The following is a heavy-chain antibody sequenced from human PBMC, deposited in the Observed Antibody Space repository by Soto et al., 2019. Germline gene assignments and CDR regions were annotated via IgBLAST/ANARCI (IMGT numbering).Heavy chain of an antibody. Sequence: GGSLILSCAASGFTFSSYAMSWVRQAPGKGLEWVSAISGSGGSTYYADSVKGRFTISRDNSKNTLYLQMNSLRAEDTAVYYCAKARYDFWSGSLDDWGQGPLVSVAS. CDR1: GFTFSSYA. CDR3: AKARYDFWSGSLDD. J-gene: IGHJ4*02. D-gene: IGHD3-3*01. V-gene: IGHV3-23*01. CDR2: ISGSGGST.